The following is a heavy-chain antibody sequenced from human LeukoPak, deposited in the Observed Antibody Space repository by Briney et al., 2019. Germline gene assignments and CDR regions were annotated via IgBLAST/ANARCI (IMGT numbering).Heavy chain of an antibody. J-gene: IGHJ4*02. CDR2: IWFDGSVK. CDR3: AKDTAVQFLEPAF. Sequence: GGSLRLSCAASGFTFNTFGMHWVRQAPGQGLEWVAAIWFDGSVKHNSDAVKGRFTISRDNSLNTLYLQMNGLRVEDTAIYYCAKDTAVQFLEPAFWGQGTLVTVSS. CDR1: GFTFNTFG. V-gene: IGHV3-33*06. D-gene: IGHD3-3*01.